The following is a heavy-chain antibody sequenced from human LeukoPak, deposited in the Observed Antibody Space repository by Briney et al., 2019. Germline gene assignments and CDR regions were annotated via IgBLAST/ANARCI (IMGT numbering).Heavy chain of an antibody. V-gene: IGHV4-39*07. Sequence: KASETLSLTCTVCGGSISSSSYYWGWIRQPPGKGLEWIGSIYYSGSTYYNPSLKSRVTISVDTSKNQFSLKLSSVTAADTAVYYCAAAYSLSSSSPPDYWGQGTLVTVSS. J-gene: IGHJ4*02. CDR2: IYYSGST. CDR1: GGSISSSSYY. CDR3: AAAYSLSSSSPPDY. D-gene: IGHD6-6*01.